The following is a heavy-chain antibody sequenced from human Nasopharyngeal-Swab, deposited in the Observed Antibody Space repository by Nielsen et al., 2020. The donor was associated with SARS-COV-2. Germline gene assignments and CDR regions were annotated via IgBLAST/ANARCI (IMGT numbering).Heavy chain of an antibody. J-gene: IGHJ3*02. D-gene: IGHD1-7*01. CDR2: IRSKANSYAT. Sequence: GESLKISCAASGFTFSGSAMHWVRQASGKGLEWVGRIRSKANSYATAYAASVKGRFTISRDDSKNTAYLQMNSLKTEDTAVYYCTGPWNYAGDAFDIWGQGTMVTVSS. CDR3: TGPWNYAGDAFDI. CDR1: GFTFSGSA. V-gene: IGHV3-73*01.